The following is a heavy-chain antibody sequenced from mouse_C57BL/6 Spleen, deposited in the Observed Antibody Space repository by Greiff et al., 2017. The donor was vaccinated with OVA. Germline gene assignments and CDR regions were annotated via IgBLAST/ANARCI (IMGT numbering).Heavy chain of an antibody. D-gene: IGHD2-4*01. V-gene: IGHV10-1*01. CDR2: IRSKSNNYAT. Sequence: EVMLVESGGGLVQPKGSLKLSCAASGFSFNTYAMNWVRQAPGKGLEWVARIRSKSNNYATYYADSVKDRFTISRDDSESMLYLQMNNLKTEDTAMYYCVRQYYDYDGGYAMDYWGQGTSVTVSS. CDR3: VRQYYDYDGGYAMDY. J-gene: IGHJ4*01. CDR1: GFSFNTYA.